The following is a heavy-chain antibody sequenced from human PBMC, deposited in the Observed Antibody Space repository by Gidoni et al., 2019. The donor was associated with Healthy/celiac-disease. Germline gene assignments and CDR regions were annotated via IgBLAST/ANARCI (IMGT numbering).Heavy chain of an antibody. D-gene: IGHD6-19*01. CDR1: GGSFSGYY. CDR2: INHSGST. V-gene: IGHV4-34*01. J-gene: IGHJ4*02. CDR3: ARGYSSGWYREFFDY. Sequence: QVQLQQWGAGLLKPSETLSLTCAVYGGSFSGYYWSWIRQPPGKGLEWIGEINHSGSTNYNPSLKSRVTISVDTSKNQFSLKLSSVTAADTAVYYCARGYSSGWYREFFDYWGQGTLVTVSS.